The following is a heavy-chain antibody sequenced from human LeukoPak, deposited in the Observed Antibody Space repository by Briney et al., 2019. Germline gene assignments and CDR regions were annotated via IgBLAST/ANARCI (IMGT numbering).Heavy chain of an antibody. CDR2: IIPILGIA. J-gene: IGHJ4*02. CDR3: TLHYYDSSGYFDY. CDR1: GGTFSSYT. D-gene: IGHD3-22*01. V-gene: IGHV1-69*02. Sequence: GASVKVSCKASGGTFSSYTISWVRQAPGQALEWMGRIIPILGIANYAQKFQGRVTITADKSTSTAYMELSSLRSEDTAVYYCTLHYYDSSGYFDYWGQGTLVTVSS.